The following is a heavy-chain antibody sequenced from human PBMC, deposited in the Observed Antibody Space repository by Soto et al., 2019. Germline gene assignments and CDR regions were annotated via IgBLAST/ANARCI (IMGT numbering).Heavy chain of an antibody. CDR1: GFTFSSYE. CDR2: ISSSGSTI. J-gene: IGHJ6*02. CDR3: AKALVGPYYYYYGMDV. Sequence: QAGGSLRLSCAASGFTFSSYEMNWVRQAPGKGLEWVSYISSSGSTIYYADSVKGRFTISRDNAKNSLYLQMNSLRAEDTAVYYCAKALVGPYYYYYGMDVWGQGTTVTVSS. V-gene: IGHV3-48*03. D-gene: IGHD2-8*02.